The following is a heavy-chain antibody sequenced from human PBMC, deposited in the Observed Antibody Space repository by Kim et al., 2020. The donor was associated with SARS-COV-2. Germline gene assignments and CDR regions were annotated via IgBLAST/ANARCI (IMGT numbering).Heavy chain of an antibody. CDR3: AKDDREFVGDFDY. J-gene: IGHJ4*02. Sequence: YADSVRGRFTISRDDSKTTLYLQMNSLRVEDTARYFCAKDDREFVGDFDYWGQGTVVTVSS. D-gene: IGHD3-10*01. V-gene: IGHV3-23*01.